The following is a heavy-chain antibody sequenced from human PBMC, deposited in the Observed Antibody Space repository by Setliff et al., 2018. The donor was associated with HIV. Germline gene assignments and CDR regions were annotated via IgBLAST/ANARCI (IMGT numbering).Heavy chain of an antibody. D-gene: IGHD6-6*01. CDR3: ARGHYSRSSG. J-gene: IGHJ4*02. V-gene: IGHV3-72*01. Sequence: PGGSLRLSCAASGLTLSDHYMDWVRQAPGKGLEWVGRSRNKNNSYSTEYAASVEGRFTISRDDSKNSLYLQMNSLGADDTAVYYCARGHYSRSSGWGQGTLVTVS. CDR2: SRNKNNSYST. CDR1: GLTLSDHY.